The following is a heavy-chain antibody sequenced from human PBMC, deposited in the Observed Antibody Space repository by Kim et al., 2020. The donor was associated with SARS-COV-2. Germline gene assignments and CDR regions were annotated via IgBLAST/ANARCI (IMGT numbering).Heavy chain of an antibody. V-gene: IGHV1-69*13. Sequence: SVKVSCKASGGTFSSYAISWVRQAPGQGLEWMGGIIPIFGTANYAQKFQGRVTITADESTSTAYMELSSLRSEDTAVYYCARVDAAGTYYYYYYGMDVWGQGTTVTVSS. CDR2: IIPIFGTA. D-gene: IGHD6-13*01. CDR3: ARVDAAGTYYYYYYGMDV. J-gene: IGHJ6*02. CDR1: GGTFSSYA.